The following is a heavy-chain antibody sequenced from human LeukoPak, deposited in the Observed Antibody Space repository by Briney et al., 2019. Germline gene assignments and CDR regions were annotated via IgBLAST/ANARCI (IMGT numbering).Heavy chain of an antibody. CDR1: GFTFSNAW. CDR2: IKSKTDGGAT. D-gene: IGHD3-16*02. CDR3: TTAPYIWGTYRLNH. Sequence: GGSLRLSCAASGFTFSNAWMSWVRQAPGKGLEWVGRIKSKTDGGATDYAAPVKGRFTISRDDSKNTLYLQMNSLKTEDTAVYYCTTAPYIWGTYRLNHWGQGTLVTVSS. V-gene: IGHV3-15*01. J-gene: IGHJ5*02.